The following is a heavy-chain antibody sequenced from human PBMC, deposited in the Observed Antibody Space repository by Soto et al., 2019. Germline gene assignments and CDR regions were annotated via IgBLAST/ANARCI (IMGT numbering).Heavy chain of an antibody. D-gene: IGHD3-3*01. CDR3: ARLEWLSLAAWFDP. CDR2: IYPDASDT. J-gene: IGHJ5*02. V-gene: IGHV5-51*01. CDR1: GYSFTNYW. Sequence: GESLKISCKGSGYSFTNYWLGWVRQMPGKGLEWMGMIYPDASDTKYSPSFQGQVTFSADKSINTAYLQWSSLKASETAIYYCARLEWLSLAAWFDPWGQGTLVTVSS.